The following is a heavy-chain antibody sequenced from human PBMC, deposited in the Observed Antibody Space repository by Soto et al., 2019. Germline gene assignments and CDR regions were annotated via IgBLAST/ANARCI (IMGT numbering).Heavy chain of an antibody. CDR1: GFSLSTSGVG. V-gene: IGHV2-5*02. J-gene: IGHJ6*02. CDR2: IYWDDDK. CDR3: AQVGDYGSGPLYGMDV. D-gene: IGHD3-10*01. Sequence: GSGPTLVNPTQTLTLTCTFSGFSLSTSGVGVGWIRQPPGKALEWLALIYWDDDKRYSPSLKSRLTITKDTSKNQVVLTMTNMDPVDTATYYCAQVGDYGSGPLYGMDVWGQGTTVTGSS.